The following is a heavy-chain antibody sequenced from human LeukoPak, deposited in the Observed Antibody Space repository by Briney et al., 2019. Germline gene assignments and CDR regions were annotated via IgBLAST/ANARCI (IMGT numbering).Heavy chain of an antibody. CDR3: ARDLPGDIVATIFGRHYYYGMDV. V-gene: IGHV3-21*01. CDR2: ISSSSSYI. D-gene: IGHD5-12*01. CDR1: GFTFSSYS. J-gene: IGHJ6*02. Sequence: PGGSLRLSCAASGFTFSSYSMNWVRQAPGKGLVWVSSISSSSSYIYYADSVKGRFTISRDNAKNSLYLQMNSLRAEDTAVYYCARDLPGDIVATIFGRHYYYGMDVWGQGTTVTVSS.